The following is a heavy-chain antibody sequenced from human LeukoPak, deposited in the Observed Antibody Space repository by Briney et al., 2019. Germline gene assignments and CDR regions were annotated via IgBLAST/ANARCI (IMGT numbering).Heavy chain of an antibody. D-gene: IGHD3-22*01. Sequence: ASVKVSCKVSGYTPTELSMHWVRQAPGKGLEWMGGFGPEDGETLYAQKFQGRVTMTRDTSISTAYMELSRLRSDDTAVYYCARRVAYYDSSGYHSVFDYWGQGTLVTVSS. CDR3: ARRVAYYDSSGYHSVFDY. CDR1: GYTPTELS. J-gene: IGHJ4*02. V-gene: IGHV1-24*01. CDR2: FGPEDGET.